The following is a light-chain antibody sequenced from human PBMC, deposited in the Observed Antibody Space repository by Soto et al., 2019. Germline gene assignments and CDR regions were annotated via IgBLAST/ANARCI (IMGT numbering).Light chain of an antibody. V-gene: IGKV1-6*01. Sequence: SSLSASVGDRVTITCRASQGIRNYLGWYQQKPGKAPKLLIYAASTLQSGVPSRFSGSGSDTDFTLSINNLQPEDFATYYCLQDYNYPRTFGQGTKVDIK. J-gene: IGKJ1*01. CDR3: LQDYNYPRT. CDR2: AAS. CDR1: QGIRNY.